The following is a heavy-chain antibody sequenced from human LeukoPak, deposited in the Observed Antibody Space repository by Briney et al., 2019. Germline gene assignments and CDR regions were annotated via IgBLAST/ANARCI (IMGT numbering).Heavy chain of an antibody. CDR1: GFTFSSYA. V-gene: IGHV3-23*01. CDR2: ISNSADST. Sequence: GGSLRLSCAASGFTFSSYAMSWVRQALGKGLEWVSAISNSADSTYYADSVKGRFTISRDNSKNTLYLQMNSLRAEDTAIYYCAKDLAAAATYYFDYWGQGTLVTVSS. CDR3: AKDLAAAATYYFDY. J-gene: IGHJ4*02. D-gene: IGHD6-13*01.